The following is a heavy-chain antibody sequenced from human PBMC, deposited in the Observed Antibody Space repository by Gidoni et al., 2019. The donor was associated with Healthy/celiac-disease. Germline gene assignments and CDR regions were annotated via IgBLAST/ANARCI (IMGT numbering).Heavy chain of an antibody. D-gene: IGHD4-17*01. V-gene: IGHV2-70*01. CDR3: ARIRRTTFYYYGMDV. J-gene: IGHJ6*02. CDR1: GSSLSTSGMC. Sequence: QVTLRESGPALVKHTQTLTLTCTSPGSSLSTSGMCVSWLRPPPGKDLEWLALIDWDDDKYYSTSMKTMLTISKYTSKNQVVLTMTNMDPVDTATYYCARIRRTTFYYYGMDVWGQGTTVTVSS. CDR2: IDWDDDK.